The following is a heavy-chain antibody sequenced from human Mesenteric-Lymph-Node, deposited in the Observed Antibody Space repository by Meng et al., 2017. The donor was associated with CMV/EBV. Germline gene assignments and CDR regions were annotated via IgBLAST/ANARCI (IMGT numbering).Heavy chain of an antibody. J-gene: IGHJ4*02. D-gene: IGHD2-15*01. CDR2: INPYTGAT. CDR1: GYTFIGYY. Sequence: ASVKVSCKASGYTFIGYYLHWVRQAPGQGLEWMGWINPYTGATNSAQKFQGRVTMTRDTSISTAYMELSRLRSDDTAVYYCAREWGGCSGGSCYFDYWGQGTLVTVSS. CDR3: AREWGGCSGGSCYFDY. V-gene: IGHV1-2*02.